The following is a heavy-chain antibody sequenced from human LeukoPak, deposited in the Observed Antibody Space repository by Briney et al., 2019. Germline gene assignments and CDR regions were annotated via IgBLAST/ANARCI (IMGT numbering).Heavy chain of an antibody. D-gene: IGHD3-16*01. Sequence: GGSLRLSCVASGFTFSRYAMSWVRQAPAKGLEWVSGISDTGDSTYYAELVKGRFSISRDNSKNTLDLQMNSLRADDTAVYYCAKDRWGSSRSQPSDYWGQGSLVTVSS. J-gene: IGHJ4*02. CDR3: AKDRWGSSRSQPSDY. CDR1: GFTFSRYA. V-gene: IGHV3-23*01. CDR2: ISDTGDST.